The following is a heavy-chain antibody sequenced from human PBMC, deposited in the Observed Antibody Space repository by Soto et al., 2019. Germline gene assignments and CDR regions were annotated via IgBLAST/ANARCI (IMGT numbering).Heavy chain of an antibody. CDR3: ATPKGQFWSGYPYYYYGRDV. CDR1: GYTFTGYY. Sequence: GASVKVSCKASGYTFTGYYMHWVRQAPGQGLEWMGWINPNSGGTNYAQKFQGWVTMTRDTSISTAYMELSRLRSDDAAVYYCATPKGQFWSGYPYYYYGRDVWGQGTTFTVSS. V-gene: IGHV1-2*04. D-gene: IGHD3-3*01. CDR2: INPNSGGT. J-gene: IGHJ6*02.